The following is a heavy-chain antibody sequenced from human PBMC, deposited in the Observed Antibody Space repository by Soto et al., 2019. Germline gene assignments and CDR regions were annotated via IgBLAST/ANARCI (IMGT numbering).Heavy chain of an antibody. CDR3: AKGSGSGYYYDY. CDR2: ISWDGGST. J-gene: IGHJ4*02. D-gene: IGHD3-22*01. V-gene: IGHV3-43*01. Sequence: EVQLVESGGVVVQPGGSLRLSCAASGFTFDDYTMHWVRQAPGKGLEWVSLISWDGGSTYYADSVKGRFTISRDNSKNPLYLQMNSLRTEDTALYYCAKGSGSGYYYDYWGQGTLVTVSS. CDR1: GFTFDDYT.